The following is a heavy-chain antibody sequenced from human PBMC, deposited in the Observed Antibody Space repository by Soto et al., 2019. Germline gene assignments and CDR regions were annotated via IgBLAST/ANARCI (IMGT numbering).Heavy chain of an antibody. Sequence: QITLKESGPTEVKPTQTLTLTCSFSGLSLSTSGVGVGWFRQPPGKALEYLALIFWDDEKRYSPSLRSRLTVNRDTSKDQVVLKMTNMDPVDTGTYYCAHRGDYGSASYWFDHWGQGALVTVSS. J-gene: IGHJ5*02. V-gene: IGHV2-5*02. D-gene: IGHD3-10*01. CDR3: AHRGDYGSASYWFDH. CDR2: IFWDDEK. CDR1: GLSLSTSGVG.